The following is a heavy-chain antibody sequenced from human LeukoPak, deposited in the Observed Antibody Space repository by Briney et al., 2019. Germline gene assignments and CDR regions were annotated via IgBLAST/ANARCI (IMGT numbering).Heavy chain of an antibody. CDR2: IYYSGST. CDR3: ARSGDGYNFLD. Sequence: PSETLSLTCTVSGGSISSYYWSWIRQPPGRGLEWIGYIYYSGSTNYNPSLESRVTISVDTSKNQFSLKLSSATAADTAVYYCARSGDGYNFLDWGQGTLVTVSS. J-gene: IGHJ4*02. V-gene: IGHV4-59*01. D-gene: IGHD5-24*01. CDR1: GGSISSYY.